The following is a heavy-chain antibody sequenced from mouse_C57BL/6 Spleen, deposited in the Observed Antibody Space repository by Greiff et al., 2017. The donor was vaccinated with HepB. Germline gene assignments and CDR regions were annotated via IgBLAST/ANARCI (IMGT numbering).Heavy chain of an antibody. V-gene: IGHV1-55*01. Sequence: QVQLQQPGAELVKPGASVKMSCKASGYTFTSYWITWVKQRPGQGLEWIGDIYPGSGSTNYNEKFKSKATLTVDTSSSTAYMQLSSLTSGDSAVDYCARGGLRGAGFAYWGQGTLVTVSA. J-gene: IGHJ3*01. D-gene: IGHD1-1*01. CDR1: GYTFTSYW. CDR2: IYPGSGST. CDR3: ARGGLRGAGFAY.